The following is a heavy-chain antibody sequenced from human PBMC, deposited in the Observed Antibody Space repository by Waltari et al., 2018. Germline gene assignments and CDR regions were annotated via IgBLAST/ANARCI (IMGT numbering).Heavy chain of an antibody. V-gene: IGHV4-34*01. Sequence: QVQLQQWGAGLLKPSETLSLTCAVYGGSFSGYYWSWIRQPPGKGLEWIGEINHSGSTNYIPSLKRRVTISVDTSKNQFSLKLSSVTAADTAVYYCARISSWSRGVDYWGQGTLVTVSS. CDR1: GGSFSGYY. CDR2: INHSGST. CDR3: ARISSWSRGVDY. J-gene: IGHJ4*02. D-gene: IGHD6-13*01.